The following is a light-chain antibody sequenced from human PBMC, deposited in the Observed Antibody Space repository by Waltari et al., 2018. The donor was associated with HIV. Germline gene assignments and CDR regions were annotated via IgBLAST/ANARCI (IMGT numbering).Light chain of an antibody. V-gene: IGLV1-40*01. CDR3: QSYDTSLSGWV. CDR2: SNN. CDR1: SSNTGSRYG. J-gene: IGLJ3*02. Sequence: QSVLTQPPSVSEAPGQRVTLSCPGSSSNTGSRYGVHWYRQLPGAAPNLLIHSNNNRPSGVPDRFSGSKSGTSASLAITGLQADDEADDYCQSYDTSLSGWVFGGGTTLTVL.